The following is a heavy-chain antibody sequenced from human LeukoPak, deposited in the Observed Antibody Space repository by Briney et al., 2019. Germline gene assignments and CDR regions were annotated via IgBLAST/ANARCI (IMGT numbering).Heavy chain of an antibody. J-gene: IGHJ5*02. Sequence: GGSLRLSCAASGFTVSSNYMSWVRQAPGKGLEWVSAISGSGGSTYYADSVKGRFTISRDNSKNTLCLQMNSLRAEDTAVYYCAKAGYYDRSGYPNWFDPWGQGTLVTVSS. CDR3: AKAGYYDRSGYPNWFDP. CDR1: GFTVSSNY. D-gene: IGHD3-22*01. V-gene: IGHV3-23*01. CDR2: ISGSGGST.